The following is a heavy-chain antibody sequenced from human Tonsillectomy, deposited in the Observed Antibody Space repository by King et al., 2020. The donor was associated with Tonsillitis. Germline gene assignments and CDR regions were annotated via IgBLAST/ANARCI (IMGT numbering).Heavy chain of an antibody. CDR1: GFTFSTYG. Sequence: VQLVESGGGVVQPGRSLRLSCAASGFTFSTYGMHWVRQAPGKGLEWVAVISYDGSKKYYADSVKGRFTISRDNSKNTLYLQMNSLRAEDTAVYHCAKDLEVVAVAPTTGIDVWGQGTTVTVSS. CDR2: ISYDGSKK. J-gene: IGHJ6*02. CDR3: AKDLEVVAVAPTTGIDV. D-gene: IGHD2-15*01. V-gene: IGHV3-30*18.